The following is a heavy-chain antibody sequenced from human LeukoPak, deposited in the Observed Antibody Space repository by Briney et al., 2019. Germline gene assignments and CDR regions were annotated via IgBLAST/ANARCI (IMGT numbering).Heavy chain of an antibody. J-gene: IGHJ4*02. V-gene: IGHV1-3*01. D-gene: IGHD6-6*01. CDR2: INAGNGNT. Sequence: ASVKVSCKASGGTFSSYAISWVRQAPGQGLEWMGWINAGNGNTKYSQKFQGRVTITRDTSASTAYMELSSLRSEDTAVYYCARVGSSTYDYWGQGTLVTVSS. CDR3: ARVGSSTYDY. CDR1: GGTFSSYA.